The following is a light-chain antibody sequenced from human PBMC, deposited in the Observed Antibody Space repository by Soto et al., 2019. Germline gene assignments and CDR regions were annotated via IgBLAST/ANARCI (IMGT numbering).Light chain of an antibody. Sequence: EIVMTQSPATLSVSPGERATLSCRASQSVSNKLAWYQHKPGQGPRLLIYGAFTRATGIPDRFSGSGSGTDFTLTISRLEPEDFAVYYCQQHETLITFGQGTRLEIK. J-gene: IGKJ5*01. CDR3: QQHETLIT. CDR1: QSVSNK. V-gene: IGKV3D-15*01. CDR2: GAF.